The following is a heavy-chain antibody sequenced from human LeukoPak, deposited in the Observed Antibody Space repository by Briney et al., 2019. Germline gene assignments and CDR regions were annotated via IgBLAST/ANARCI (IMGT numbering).Heavy chain of an antibody. D-gene: IGHD6-6*01. Sequence: GGSLRLSCVASGFIFSDYWMSWVRQAPGKGLEWVANIKQDGSEKYYVDSVKGRFTISRDNAKNSLYLQVNSLRAEDTAVYYCASNPVHYYYYYMDVWGKGTTVTVSS. V-gene: IGHV3-7*01. CDR2: IKQDGSEK. CDR3: ASNPVHYYYYYMDV. CDR1: GFIFSDYW. J-gene: IGHJ6*03.